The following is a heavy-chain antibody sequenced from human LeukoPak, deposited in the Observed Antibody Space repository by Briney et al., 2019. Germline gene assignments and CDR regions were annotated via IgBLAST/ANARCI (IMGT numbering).Heavy chain of an antibody. CDR1: GFTFSSYA. CDR3: ARDRKVATDYYYYGMDV. D-gene: IGHD5-12*01. J-gene: IGHJ6*02. Sequence: GRPLRLSCAASGFTFSSYAMHRVRQAPGKGLEWVADISYDGSYKYYADSVKGRFTISRDNSKNTLYLQMNSLRAEDAAVYYCARDRKVATDYYYYGMDVWGQGTTVTVSS. V-gene: IGHV3-30-3*01. CDR2: ISYDGSYK.